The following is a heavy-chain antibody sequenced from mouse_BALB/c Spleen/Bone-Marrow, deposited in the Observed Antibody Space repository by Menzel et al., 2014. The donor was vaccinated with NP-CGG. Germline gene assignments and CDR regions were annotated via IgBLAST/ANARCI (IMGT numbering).Heavy chain of an antibody. Sequence: VQLQQSGAELVKPGASVKLSCTASGFNIXDTYMRWVEQRPEQGLEWIGRIDPANGNTKYDPKFQGKATITADTYSNTAYLQLSSLISEDTAVYYCAMYYYGSSLFAYWGQGTLVTVSA. CDR3: AMYYYGSSLFAY. V-gene: IGHV14-3*02. J-gene: IGHJ3*01. CDR2: IDPANGNT. CDR1: GFNIXDTY. D-gene: IGHD1-1*01.